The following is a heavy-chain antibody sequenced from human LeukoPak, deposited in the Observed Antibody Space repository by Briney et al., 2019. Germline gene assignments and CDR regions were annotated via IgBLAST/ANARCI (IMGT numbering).Heavy chain of an antibody. D-gene: IGHD3-22*01. CDR2: IRYDGSNK. CDR3: AKPAWYYDSSGYYLTH. V-gene: IGHV3-30*02. Sequence: PGGSLRLSXAASGFTFSSYGMHWVRQAPGKGLEWVAFIRYDGSNKYYADSVKGRFTISRDNSKNTLYLQMNSLRAEDTAVYYCAKPAWYYDSSGYYLTHWGQGTLVTVSS. CDR1: GFTFSSYG. J-gene: IGHJ4*02.